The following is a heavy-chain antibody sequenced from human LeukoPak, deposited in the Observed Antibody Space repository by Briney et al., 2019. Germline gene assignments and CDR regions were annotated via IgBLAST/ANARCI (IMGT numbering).Heavy chain of an antibody. V-gene: IGHV6-1*01. CDR1: GDSVSSNSAA. CDR2: TYYRSKWYN. J-gene: IGHJ2*01. D-gene: IGHD1-26*01. CDR3: ARGKWELLSHYWCFDL. Sequence: TSQTLSLTCAISGDSVSSNSAAWNWIRQSPSRGLEWLGRTYYRSKWYNDYAVSVKSRITINPDTSKNQFSLQLNSVTPEDTAVYYCARGKWELLSHYWCFDLWGRGTLVTVSS.